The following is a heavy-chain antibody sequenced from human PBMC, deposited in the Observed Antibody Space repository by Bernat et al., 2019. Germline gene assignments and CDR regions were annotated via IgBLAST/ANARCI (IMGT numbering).Heavy chain of an antibody. J-gene: IGHJ4*02. CDR1: GFTFSSYG. CDR2: ISYDGSNK. V-gene: IGHV3-30*18. D-gene: IGHD2-21*02. Sequence: QVQLVESGGGVVQPGRSLRLSCAASGFTFSSYGMHWVRQAPGKGLEWVAVISYDGSNKYYADSVKGRFTISRDNSKNTLYLQMNSLRAEDTAVYYCAKDLRLPSCGGDCYSGMDYWGQGTLVTVSS. CDR3: AKDLRLPSCGGDCYSGMDY.